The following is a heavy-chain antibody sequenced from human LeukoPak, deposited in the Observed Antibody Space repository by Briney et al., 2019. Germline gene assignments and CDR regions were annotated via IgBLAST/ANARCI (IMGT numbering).Heavy chain of an antibody. D-gene: IGHD6-19*01. CDR2: INPNSGGT. Sequence: GASVKVSCKASGYTFTGYYMHWVRQAPGQGLERMGWINPNSGGTNYAQKFQGRVTMTRDTSISTAYMELSRLRSDDTAVYYCARDQWDSSGWFDYWGQGTLVTVSS. V-gene: IGHV1-2*02. CDR3: ARDQWDSSGWFDY. CDR1: GYTFTGYY. J-gene: IGHJ4*02.